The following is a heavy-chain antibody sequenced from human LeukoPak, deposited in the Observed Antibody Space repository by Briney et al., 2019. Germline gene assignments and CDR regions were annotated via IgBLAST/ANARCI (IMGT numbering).Heavy chain of an antibody. D-gene: IGHD5-18*01. Sequence: GGSLRLSCAASGFTFSSYWMSWVRPAPGKGLEWVANIKQDGSEKYYVDSVKGRFTISRDNAKNSLYLQMNSLRAEDTAVYYCARDPDTAMVTGLDYWGQGTLVTVSS. CDR3: ARDPDTAMVTGLDY. CDR1: GFTFSSYW. CDR2: IKQDGSEK. V-gene: IGHV3-7*05. J-gene: IGHJ4*02.